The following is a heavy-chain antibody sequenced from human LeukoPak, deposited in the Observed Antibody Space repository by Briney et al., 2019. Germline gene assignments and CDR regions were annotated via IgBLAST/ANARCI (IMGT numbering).Heavy chain of an antibody. Sequence: SETLSLTCTVSGGSISSGGYYWSWIRQHPGKGLEWIGYIYYSGSTNYNPSLKSRVTISVDTSKNQFSLKLSSVTAADTAVYYCARGLGRSMVRGVSGWFDPWGQGTLVTVSS. CDR2: IYYSGST. CDR3: ARGLGRSMVRGVSGWFDP. J-gene: IGHJ5*02. CDR1: GGSISSGGYY. V-gene: IGHV4-31*03. D-gene: IGHD3-10*01.